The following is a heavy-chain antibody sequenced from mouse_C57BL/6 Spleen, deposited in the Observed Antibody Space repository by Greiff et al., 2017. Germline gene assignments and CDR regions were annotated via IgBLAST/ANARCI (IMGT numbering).Heavy chain of an antibody. CDR3: ARDSSYWYFDV. J-gene: IGHJ1*03. D-gene: IGHD1-1*01. CDR2: IDPSDSET. Sequence: QVQLQQPGAELVRPGSSVKLSCKASGYTFTSYWMHWVKQSPIQGLEWIGNIDPSDSETHYNQKFKDKATLTVDKSSSTAYMQLSSLTSEDSAVYYCARDSSYWYFDVWGTGTTVTVSS. V-gene: IGHV1-52*01. CDR1: GYTFTSYW.